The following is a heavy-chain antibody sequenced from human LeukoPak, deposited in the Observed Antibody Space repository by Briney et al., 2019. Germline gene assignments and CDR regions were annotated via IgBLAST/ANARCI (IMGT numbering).Heavy chain of an antibody. V-gene: IGHV3-30*02. CDR3: AKIRGYCSGGSCFGP. CDR1: GFTFSSYG. Sequence: GGSLRLSCATSGFTFSSYGMHWVRQAPGKGLGWVAFIRYDGSNKYYADSVKGRFTISRDNSKNTLYLQMNSLRAEDTAVYYCAKIRGYCSGGSCFGPWGQGTLVTVSS. CDR2: IRYDGSNK. J-gene: IGHJ5*02. D-gene: IGHD2-15*01.